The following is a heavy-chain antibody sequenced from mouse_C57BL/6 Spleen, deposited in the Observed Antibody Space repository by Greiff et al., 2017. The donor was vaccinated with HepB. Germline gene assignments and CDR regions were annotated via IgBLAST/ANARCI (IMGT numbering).Heavy chain of an antibody. CDR3: ARRGNFPFAY. CDR1: GYTFTSYW. V-gene: IGHV1-69*01. J-gene: IGHJ3*01. Sequence: VQLQQPGAELVMPGASVKLSCKASGYTFTSYWMHWVKQRPGQGLEWIGEIDPSDSYTNYNQKFKGKSTLTVDKSSRTAYMQLSSLTSEDSAVYYCARRGNFPFAYWGQGTLVTVSA. CDR2: IDPSDSYT.